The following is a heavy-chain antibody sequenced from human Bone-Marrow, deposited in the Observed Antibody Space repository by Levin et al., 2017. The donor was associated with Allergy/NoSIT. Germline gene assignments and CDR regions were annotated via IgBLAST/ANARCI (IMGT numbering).Heavy chain of an antibody. CDR3: AKDRRAYSGSPDY. D-gene: IGHD1-26*01. J-gene: IGHJ4*02. CDR2: ISSSGSDM. CDR1: GFTFSIYS. V-gene: IGHV3-21*04. Sequence: GESLKISCTVSGFTFSIYSINWVRQAPGKGLEWVSSISSSGSDMYYVDSVRGRFTISRDNAKNSLTLQMNSLRAEDTALYYCAKDRRAYSGSPDYWGQGTLVTVSS.